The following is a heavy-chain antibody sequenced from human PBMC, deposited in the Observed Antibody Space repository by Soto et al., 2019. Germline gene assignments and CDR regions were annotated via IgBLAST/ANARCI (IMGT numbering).Heavy chain of an antibody. D-gene: IGHD3-3*01. CDR3: AKDWYYDFWSGYPKYYFDY. J-gene: IGHJ4*02. CDR1: GFTFSSYG. CDR2: ISYDGSNK. Sequence: QVQLVESGGGVVQPGRSLRLSCAASGFTFSSYGMHWVRQAPGKGLEWVAVISYDGSNKYYADSVKGRFTISRDNSKNTLYLQMNSLRAEDTAVYYCAKDWYYDFWSGYPKYYFDYWGQGTLVTVSS. V-gene: IGHV3-30*18.